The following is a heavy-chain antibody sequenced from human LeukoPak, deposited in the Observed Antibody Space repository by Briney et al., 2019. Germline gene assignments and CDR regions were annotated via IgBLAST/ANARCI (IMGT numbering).Heavy chain of an antibody. CDR3: AVLSYDSSGYYYPFDY. J-gene: IGHJ4*02. CDR1: GYTFTNYA. D-gene: IGHD3-22*01. CDR2: MNTNTGNP. Sequence: ASVKVSCKASGYTFTNYAMNWVRQAPGQGLEWMGWMNTNTGNPTYAQGFTGRFVFSLDTSVSTAYLQISSLKTEDTAVYYCAVLSYDSSGYYYPFDYWGQGTLVTVSS. V-gene: IGHV7-4-1*02.